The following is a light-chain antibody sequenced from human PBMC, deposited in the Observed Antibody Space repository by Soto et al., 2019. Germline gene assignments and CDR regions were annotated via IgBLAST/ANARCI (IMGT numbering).Light chain of an antibody. CDR3: QQLNSYPLT. J-gene: IGKJ4*01. CDR2: AAS. V-gene: IGKV1-9*01. Sequence: IQFTQSPSSLSASVGDRVTITCRASQGISSYLAWYQQKPGKAPNLLIYAASTLQGGVPSRFSGSGSGTDFTLTISSLQPEDLATYYCQQLNSYPLTFGGGTKVDIK. CDR1: QGISSY.